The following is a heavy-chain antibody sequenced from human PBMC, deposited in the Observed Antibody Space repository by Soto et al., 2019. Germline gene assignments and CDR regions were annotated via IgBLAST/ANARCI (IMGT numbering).Heavy chain of an antibody. CDR3: AREANYYDSSGYPMDV. J-gene: IGHJ6*02. Sequence: QVQLQESGPGLVKPSETLSLTCTVSGGSISSYYWSWIRQPPGKGLEWIGYIYYSGSTNYNPSLKRRVTISVDTSKNQFSLKLSSVTAADTAVYYCAREANYYDSSGYPMDVWGQGTTVTVSS. D-gene: IGHD3-22*01. CDR1: GGSISSYY. CDR2: IYYSGST. V-gene: IGHV4-59*01.